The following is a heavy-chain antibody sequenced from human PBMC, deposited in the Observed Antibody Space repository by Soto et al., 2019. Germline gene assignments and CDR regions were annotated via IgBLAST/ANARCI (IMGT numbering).Heavy chain of an antibody. CDR1: GFTFSSYS. D-gene: IGHD6-13*01. CDR2: ISSSSSYI. J-gene: IGHJ4*02. CDR3: GAHSSSWWPNDY. Sequence: GGSLRLSCAASGFTFSSYSMNWVRQAPGKGLEWVSSISSSSSYIYYADSVKGRFTISRDNAKNSLYLQMNSLRAEDTAVYYCGAHSSSWWPNDYWGQGTLVTVSS. V-gene: IGHV3-21*01.